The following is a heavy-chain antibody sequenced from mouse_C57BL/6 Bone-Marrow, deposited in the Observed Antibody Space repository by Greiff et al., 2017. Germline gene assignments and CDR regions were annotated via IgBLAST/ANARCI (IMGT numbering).Heavy chain of an antibody. D-gene: IGHD3-2*02. CDR2: IYPGDGDT. CDR1: GYAFSSSW. V-gene: IGHV1-82*01. Sequence: QVQLQQSGPELVKPGASVKISCKASGYAFSSSWMNWVKQRPGKGLEWIGRIYPGDGDTNYNGKFKGKATLTADKSSSTAYMQLSSLTSEDSAVYFCAADTAQATYFDYWGQGTTLTVSS. J-gene: IGHJ2*01. CDR3: AADTAQATYFDY.